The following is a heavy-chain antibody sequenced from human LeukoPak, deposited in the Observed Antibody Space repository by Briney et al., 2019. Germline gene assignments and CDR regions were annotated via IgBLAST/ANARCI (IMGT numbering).Heavy chain of an antibody. V-gene: IGHV3-53*01. CDR1: GFTVSGTH. CDR3: ARDQATSGGGLDS. Sequence: GGSLRLSCTASGFTVSGTHMSWVRQAPGKGLEWVSAIYTGGTTYYADSVAGRFTISRDNSKNTLYLLMNSLRTEGTAVYYCARDQATSGGGLDSWGQGTLVTVSS. D-gene: IGHD3-16*01. CDR2: IYTGGTT. J-gene: IGHJ4*02.